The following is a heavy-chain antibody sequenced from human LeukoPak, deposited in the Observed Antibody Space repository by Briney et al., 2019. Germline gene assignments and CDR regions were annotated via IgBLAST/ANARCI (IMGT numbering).Heavy chain of an antibody. CDR1: GGSISSYY. J-gene: IGHJ6*02. CDR2: IYYSGST. CDR3: ARWGTASQYYYYYGMDV. D-gene: IGHD1-14*01. Sequence: SETLSLTCTVSGGSISSYYWSWIRQPPGKGLEWFGNIYYSGSTNYNPSLKSRVTISVDTSKNQFSLKLSSVTAADTAVYYCARWGTASQYYYYYGMDVWGQGTTVTVSS. V-gene: IGHV4-59*01.